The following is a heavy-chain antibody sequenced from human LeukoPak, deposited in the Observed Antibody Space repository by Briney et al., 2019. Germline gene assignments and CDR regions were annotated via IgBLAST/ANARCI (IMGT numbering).Heavy chain of an antibody. CDR1: GFTFSSYG. V-gene: IGHV3-33*01. D-gene: IGHD1-26*01. CDR3: ARDRGIVGATAFDY. J-gene: IGHJ4*02. CDR2: IWYDGSNK. Sequence: PGRSLRLSCAASGFTFSSYGMHWVRQARGKGLEWVADIWYDGSNKYYADSVKGRFTISRDNSKNTLYLQMNSRGAEDTAVYYCARDRGIVGATAFDYWGQGPLVTVSS.